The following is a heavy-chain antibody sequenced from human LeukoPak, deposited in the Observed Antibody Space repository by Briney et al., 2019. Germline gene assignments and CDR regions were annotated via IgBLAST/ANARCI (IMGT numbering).Heavy chain of an antibody. V-gene: IGHV3-7*01. Sequence: PGGSLRLSCAASGFTLSSYWMSWVRQAPGKGLEWVANIKQDGSEKYYVDSVKGRFTISRDNAKNSLYLQMNSLRAEDTAVYYCARERPVTKHYAFDIWGQGTMVTVSS. CDR1: GFTLSSYW. CDR2: IKQDGSEK. CDR3: ARERPVTKHYAFDI. D-gene: IGHD1-1*01. J-gene: IGHJ3*02.